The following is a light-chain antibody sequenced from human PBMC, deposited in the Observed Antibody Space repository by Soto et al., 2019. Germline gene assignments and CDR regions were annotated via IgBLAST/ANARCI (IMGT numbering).Light chain of an antibody. V-gene: IGLV2-14*01. CDR3: SSYTRSSTLYVV. Sequence: QSVLTQPASVSGSPGQSITISCTGTSSDVGGYNYVSWYQQHPGKAPKLMIYDVSNRPSGVSNRFSGSKSANTASLTISGLQAEDEADYYCSSYTRSSTLYVVFGGGTQLTVL. CDR2: DVS. J-gene: IGLJ2*01. CDR1: SSDVGGYNY.